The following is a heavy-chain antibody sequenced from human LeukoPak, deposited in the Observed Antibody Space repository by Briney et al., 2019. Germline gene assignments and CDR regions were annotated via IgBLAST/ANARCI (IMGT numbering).Heavy chain of an antibody. CDR3: ARGVATTDS. CDR1: GYSISSGYY. Sequence: SETLSLTCAVSGYSISSGYYWAWIRQPPGKGLEWIGSIFHSGSTYYNPSLKSRVTISIDTSKNQFSLKLTSVTAADTAVYYCARGVATTDSWGQGTLVTASS. CDR2: IFHSGST. D-gene: IGHD5-12*01. V-gene: IGHV4-38-2*01. J-gene: IGHJ5*01.